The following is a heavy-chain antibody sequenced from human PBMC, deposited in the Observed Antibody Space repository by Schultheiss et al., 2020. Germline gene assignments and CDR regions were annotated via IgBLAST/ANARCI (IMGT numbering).Heavy chain of an antibody. CDR3: ATPGIAAALSPFDY. V-gene: IGHV4-34*01. Sequence: SETLSLTCTVSGGSISGYYWSWIRQPPGKGLEWIGEINHSGSTNYNPSLKSRVTISVDTSKNQFSLKLSSVTAADTAVYYCATPGIAAALSPFDYWGQGTLVTVSS. CDR2: INHSGST. CDR1: GGSISGYY. J-gene: IGHJ4*02. D-gene: IGHD6-13*01.